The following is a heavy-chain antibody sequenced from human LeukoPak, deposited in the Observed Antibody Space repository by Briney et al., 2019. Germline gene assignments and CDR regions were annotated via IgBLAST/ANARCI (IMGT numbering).Heavy chain of an antibody. CDR2: IFYTGTT. D-gene: IGHD5-24*01. J-gene: IGHJ4*02. Sequence: PSETLSLTCTVSGGSIRPNNWRWSRQPPGEGLEWVWFIFYTGTTEYNHSLKSRVTISVDTSKNQFSLCLTSVTAADTAVYYCASGRLGYNSPFDSWGQGTLVTVSS. V-gene: IGHV4-59*01. CDR1: GGSIRPNN. CDR3: ASGRLGYNSPFDS.